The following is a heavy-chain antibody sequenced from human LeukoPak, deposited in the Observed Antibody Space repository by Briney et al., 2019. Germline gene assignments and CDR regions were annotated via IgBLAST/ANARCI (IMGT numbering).Heavy chain of an antibody. CDR1: GYTFTSYD. V-gene: IGHV1-8*01. D-gene: IGHD1-26*01. CDR3: ARGSGASDY. Sequence: ASVTVSCTASGYTFTSYDISWVRQAPGQGLEWMGWMNPNSGNTGYAQKFQGRVTMTRNTSISTAYMELSSLRSEDTAVYYCARGSGASDYWGQGTLVTVSS. J-gene: IGHJ4*02. CDR2: MNPNSGNT.